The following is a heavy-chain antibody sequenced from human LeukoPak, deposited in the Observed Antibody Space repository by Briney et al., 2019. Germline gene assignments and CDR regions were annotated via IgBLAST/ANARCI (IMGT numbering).Heavy chain of an antibody. CDR1: GGSFSGYY. CDR3: ARVTHYYGSGSYLLDP. V-gene: IGHV4-59*01. J-gene: IGHJ5*02. Sequence: SETLSLTCAVYGGSFSGYYWSWIRQPPGKGLEWIGYIYYSGSTNYNPSLKSRVTISVDTSKNQFSLKLSSVTAADTAVYYCARVTHYYGSGSYLLDPWGQGTLVTVSS. D-gene: IGHD3-10*01. CDR2: IYYSGST.